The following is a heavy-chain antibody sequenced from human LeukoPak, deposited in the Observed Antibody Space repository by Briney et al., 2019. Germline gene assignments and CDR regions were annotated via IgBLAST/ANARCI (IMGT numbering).Heavy chain of an antibody. Sequence: GGSLRLSCAASGFTFSSYAMHWVRQAPGKGLEYVSAISSNGGSTYYANSVKGRFTISRDNSKNTLYLQMNSLRAEDTAVYYCAKDLRSSSSSYYMDVWGKGTTVTVSS. CDR3: AKDLRSSSSSYYMDV. D-gene: IGHD6-13*01. CDR1: GFTFSSYA. J-gene: IGHJ6*03. CDR2: ISSNGGST. V-gene: IGHV3-64*01.